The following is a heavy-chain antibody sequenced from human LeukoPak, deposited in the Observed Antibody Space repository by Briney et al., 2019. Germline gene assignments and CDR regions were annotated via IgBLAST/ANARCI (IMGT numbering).Heavy chain of an antibody. CDR2: ISGTGVNT. V-gene: IGHV3-23*01. CDR3: AKDRAVVATIPLDY. J-gene: IGHJ4*02. CDR1: GFTFSSYA. D-gene: IGHD5-12*01. Sequence: PGGSLRLSCAASGFTFSSYAMSWVRQAPGKGLDWVSAISGTGVNTYYADSVKGRFTISRDNSKNTLYLQINSLRAEDTAVYYCAKDRAVVATIPLDYWGQGTLVTVSS.